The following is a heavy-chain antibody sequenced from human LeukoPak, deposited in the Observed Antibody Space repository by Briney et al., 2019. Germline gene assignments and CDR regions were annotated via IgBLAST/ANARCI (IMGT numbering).Heavy chain of an antibody. D-gene: IGHD5-12*01. J-gene: IGHJ4*02. CDR1: GFTFSSHW. Sequence: GGSLRLSCAASGFTFSSHWMHWVRQAPGKGLVWVSRMDTDGSNINYADSVKGRFTISRDNAKNTLYLQMNGLRAEDTAVYYCARGGEGYNGPGFNWGQGTLVTVSS. CDR3: ARGGEGYNGPGFN. V-gene: IGHV3-74*01. CDR2: MDTDGSNI.